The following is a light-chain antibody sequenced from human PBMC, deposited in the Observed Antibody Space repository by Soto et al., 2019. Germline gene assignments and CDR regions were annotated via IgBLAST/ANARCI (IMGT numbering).Light chain of an antibody. Sequence: QSALTQPASVSGSPGQSITISCIGTSSDVGAYNYVSWYQQHPGKAPKLMIYEVSNRPSGVSNRFSGSKSGNTASLTISGLQAEDEADYYCSSYTSSSTLNWVFGGGTKVTVL. CDR1: SSDVGAYNY. CDR3: SSYTSSSTLNWV. V-gene: IGLV2-14*01. J-gene: IGLJ3*02. CDR2: EVS.